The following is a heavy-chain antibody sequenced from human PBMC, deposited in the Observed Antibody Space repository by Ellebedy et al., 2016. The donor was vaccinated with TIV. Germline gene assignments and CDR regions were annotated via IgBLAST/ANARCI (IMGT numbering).Heavy chain of an antibody. CDR1: GFTLSRYG. CDR2: KNAYNNAI. Sequence: GGSLRLSXAASGFTLSRYGMNWVRQAPGKGPEWVAPKNAYNNAIFYADSVRGRFSISRDDSLYLQMDSLTDEDTAVYYCARGTYYYDSSPLEGYWGQGVLVTVSS. V-gene: IGHV3-48*02. CDR3: ARGTYYYDSSPLEGY. J-gene: IGHJ4*02. D-gene: IGHD3-22*01.